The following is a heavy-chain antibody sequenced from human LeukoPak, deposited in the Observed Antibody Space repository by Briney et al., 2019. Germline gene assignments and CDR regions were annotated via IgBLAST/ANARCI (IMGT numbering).Heavy chain of an antibody. D-gene: IGHD2-15*01. V-gene: IGHV3-23*01. CDR3: AKDVGKWGSLHFFDY. CDR1: GFTLSTNA. CDR2: ISGSGAST. J-gene: IGHJ4*02. Sequence: GGSLRLSCLTSGFTLSTNAMSWVRQAPGKGLEWISGISGSGASTYYADSVKGRFTISRDDSRNTLYLQMNSLRGDDTAVYYCAKDVGKWGSLHFFDYWGQGTLVTVSS.